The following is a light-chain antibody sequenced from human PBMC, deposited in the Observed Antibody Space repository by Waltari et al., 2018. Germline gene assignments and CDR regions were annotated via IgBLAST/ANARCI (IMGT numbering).Light chain of an antibody. CDR1: SSKFGAGYD. CDR3: QSFDSNLSASV. J-gene: IGLJ3*02. V-gene: IGLV1-40*01. Sequence: QSVLTQPPSMSGAPGQKVTIPCTSGSSKFGAGYDVQWYQQFPGTAPKLLIFGNSNRSAGVPGRFSGSRSGTSASLAIAGLQSEDEAVYYCQSFDSNLSASVFGGGTKLTVL. CDR2: GNS.